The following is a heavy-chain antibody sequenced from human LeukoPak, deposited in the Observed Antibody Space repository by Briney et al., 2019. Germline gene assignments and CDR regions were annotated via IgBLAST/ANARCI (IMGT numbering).Heavy chain of an antibody. D-gene: IGHD3-10*01. CDR3: ASHAVPSRGVSTKLDY. Sequence: TSETLSLTCAVYGGSFSGYYWSWIRQPPGKGLEWIGEINHSGSTNYNPSLKSRVTISVDTSKNQFSLKLSSVTAAYTAVYYCASHAVPSRGVSTKLDYWGQGTLVTVSS. CDR1: GGSFSGYY. CDR2: INHSGST. V-gene: IGHV4-34*01. J-gene: IGHJ4*02.